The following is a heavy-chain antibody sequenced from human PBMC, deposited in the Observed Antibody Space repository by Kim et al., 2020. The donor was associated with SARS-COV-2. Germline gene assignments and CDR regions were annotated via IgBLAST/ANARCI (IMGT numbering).Heavy chain of an antibody. J-gene: IGHJ4*02. CDR1: GFSFSAYD. D-gene: IGHD1-7*01. CDR3: ARYELELPDY. V-gene: IGHV3-33*01. CDR2: IWSAGSNE. Sequence: GGSLRLSCTASGFSFSAYDMQWVRQAPGKGLEWVASIWSAGSNEYYGDSVKGRFTISRDNSKNTLFLQMNSLRAEDTAVYYCARYELELPDYWGQGTLVTVSS.